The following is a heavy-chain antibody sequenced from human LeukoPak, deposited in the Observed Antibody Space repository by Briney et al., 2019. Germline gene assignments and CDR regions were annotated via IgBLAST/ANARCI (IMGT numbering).Heavy chain of an antibody. V-gene: IGHV3-74*01. J-gene: IGHJ5*02. CDR1: GFTFSNYW. Sequence: GGSLRLSCKASGFTFSNYWMHWVRQVPGKGLVWVSRINNAGSSTSYADSVKGRFTISRDNAKNTVYLQMISLRAEDTAVYFCARHGYTYGFDPWGQGTLVTVSS. D-gene: IGHD5-18*01. CDR2: INNAGSST. CDR3: ARHGYTYGFDP.